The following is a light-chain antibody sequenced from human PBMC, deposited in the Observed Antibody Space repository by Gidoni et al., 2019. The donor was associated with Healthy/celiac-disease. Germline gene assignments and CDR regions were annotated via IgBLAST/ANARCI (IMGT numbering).Light chain of an antibody. CDR3: QSADSSGTYVV. Sequence: SYELTQPPSVSVSPGQTARITCSGDAFPKQYAYWYQQKPGQAPVLVIYKDSERPSGIPERFAGSSSGTTVTLTIRGVQAEDEADYYCQSADSSGTYVVFGGGTKLTVL. CDR1: AFPKQY. CDR2: KDS. J-gene: IGLJ2*01. V-gene: IGLV3-25*03.